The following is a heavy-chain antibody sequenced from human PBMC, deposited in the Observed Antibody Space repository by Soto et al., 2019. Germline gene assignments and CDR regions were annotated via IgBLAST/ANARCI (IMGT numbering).Heavy chain of an antibody. CDR1: GYTFTSYG. Sequence: QVQLVQSGDEVKKPGASVKVSCKASGYTFTSYGISWVRQAPGQGLEWMGWISAHNGNTSYPQKLQGRVTMTTDTSTSTAYMKLRSLTSDDAAVYYCARAAYENLNGYYMCWCQGTLVTVSS. D-gene: IGHD3-9*01. J-gene: IGHJ4*02. CDR2: ISAHNGNT. CDR3: ARAAYENLNGYYMC. V-gene: IGHV1-18*01.